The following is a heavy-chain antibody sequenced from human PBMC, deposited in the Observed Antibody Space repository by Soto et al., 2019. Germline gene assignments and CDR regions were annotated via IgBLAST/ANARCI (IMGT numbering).Heavy chain of an antibody. CDR2: IKSKTNGGTT. CDR1: GFTFINAW. V-gene: IGHV3-15*01. CDR3: TTDDPINRY. Sequence: GGSLRLSCASSGFTFINAWMSWVRQAPGKGLEWVGRIKSKTNGGTTDYAAPVIGRFIISRDDSKNTLYLQMNSLKTEDTAVYYCTTDDPINRYWGQGTLVTVSS. J-gene: IGHJ4*02.